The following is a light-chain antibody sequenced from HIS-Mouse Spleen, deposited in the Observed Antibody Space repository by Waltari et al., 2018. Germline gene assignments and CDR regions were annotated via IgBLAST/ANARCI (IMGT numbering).Light chain of an antibody. J-gene: IGLJ2*01. Sequence: QSVLTQPPSASGIPGQRVTISCSGSSSNIGTNYVYWYQQLPGTAPKLLIYRNNQLPSGVPDRFSGSKSGTSASLAIGGLRSEDEADYYCAAWEDSLSGVVFGGGTKLTVL. CDR2: RNN. CDR1: SSNIGTNY. V-gene: IGLV1-47*01. CDR3: AAWEDSLSGVV.